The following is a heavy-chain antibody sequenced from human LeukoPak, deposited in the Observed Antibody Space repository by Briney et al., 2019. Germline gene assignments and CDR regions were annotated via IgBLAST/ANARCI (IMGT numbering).Heavy chain of an antibody. CDR3: AGGANPVIPAAIRSWDYYYYAMDV. D-gene: IGHD2-2*02. CDR1: GYTFAGFY. Sequence: DSVKVSCKASGYTFAGFYIHWVRQAPGQGLDWMGRTTPNNGGTNYAQKFQGRGNMTKDTSNSTAHMQLSRLRSDDTAVYYFAGGANPVIPAAIRSWDYYYYAMDVSGQGTTVSASS. CDR2: TTPNNGGT. J-gene: IGHJ6*02. V-gene: IGHV1-2*06.